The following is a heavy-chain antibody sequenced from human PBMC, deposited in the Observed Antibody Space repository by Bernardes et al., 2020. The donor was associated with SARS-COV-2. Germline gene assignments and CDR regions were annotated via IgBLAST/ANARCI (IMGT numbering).Heavy chain of an antibody. CDR2: IYWDDDK. CDR1: GFSLSTSGVG. V-gene: IGHV2-5*02. J-gene: IGHJ4*02. Sequence: TLVKPTQTLTLTCPFSGFSLSTSGVGVGWIRQPPGKALEWLALIYWDDDKRYRPSLNRRLTITKDTSKNQVVLTMTNMDPVDTATYYCAYSRHSNGWGSFENWGQGTLVTGSS. CDR3: AYSRHSNGWGSFEN. D-gene: IGHD6-19*01.